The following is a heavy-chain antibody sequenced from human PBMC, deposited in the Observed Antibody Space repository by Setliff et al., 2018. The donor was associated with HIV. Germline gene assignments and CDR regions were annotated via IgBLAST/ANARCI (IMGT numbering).Heavy chain of an antibody. CDR1: GGSISSSIYY. J-gene: IGHJ6*03. Sequence: SETLSLTCTVSGGSISSSIYYWGWIRQPPGKGLEWIGFIYYSGSTYYYGGSTKYNPSLKSRVTISVDTSKNQFSLKLSSVTAADTAVYYCNIYYYYYMDVWGKGTTVTVSS. CDR2: IYYSGST. V-gene: IGHV4-39*07. CDR3: NIYYYYYMDV.